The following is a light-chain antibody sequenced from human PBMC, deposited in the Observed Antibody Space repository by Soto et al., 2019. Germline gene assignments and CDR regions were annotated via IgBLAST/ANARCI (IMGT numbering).Light chain of an antibody. J-gene: IGLJ2*01. CDR1: SSDVGGYNY. CDR2: EVS. CDR3: SSYTSSTVV. V-gene: IGLV2-14*01. Sequence: QSALTQPASVSGSPGQSITISCTGTSSDVGGYNYVSWYQQHPGKAPKLMICEVSNRPSGVSNRFSGSKSGNTASLTISGLQAEDEADYYCSSYTSSTVVFGGGTKVTVL.